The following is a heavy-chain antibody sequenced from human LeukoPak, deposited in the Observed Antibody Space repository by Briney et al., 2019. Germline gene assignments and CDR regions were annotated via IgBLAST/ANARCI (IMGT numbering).Heavy chain of an antibody. CDR1: GGSISSYY. CDR3: ARHWCSSSWLTYWFDP. J-gene: IGHJ5*02. V-gene: IGHV4-59*08. CDR2: IYYSGST. D-gene: IGHD6-13*01. Sequence: SETLSLTCTVSGGSISSYYWSWIRQPPGKGLEWIGYIYYSGSTNYNPSLKSRVTISVDTSKNQFSLKLSSVTAADTAVYYCARHWCSSSWLTYWFDPWGQGTLVTVSS.